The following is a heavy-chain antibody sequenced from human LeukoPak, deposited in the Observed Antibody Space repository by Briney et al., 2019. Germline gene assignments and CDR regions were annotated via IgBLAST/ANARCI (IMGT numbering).Heavy chain of an antibody. CDR3: ARGPSGYDPFFDY. CDR2: INPNSGGT. J-gene: IGHJ4*02. CDR1: GYTFTGYY. V-gene: IGHV1-2*02. D-gene: IGHD5-12*01. Sequence: ASVKVSCKASGYTFTGYYMHWVRQAPGQGLEWMGWINPNSGGTNYAQKFQGRVTMTRDTSISTAYMELSRLRSDDTAVYYCARGPSGYDPFFDYWGQGTLVTVSS.